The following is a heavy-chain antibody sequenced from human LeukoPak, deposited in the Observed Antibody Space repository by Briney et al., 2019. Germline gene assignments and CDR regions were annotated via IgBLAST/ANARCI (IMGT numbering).Heavy chain of an antibody. CDR3: AMGRSQRYHNNPWFDP. Sequence: GASVKVSCKASGGTFSSYAISWVRQAPGQGLEWMGRIIPIFGTANYAQKFQGRVTITADKSTSTAYMELSSLRSEDTAVYYCAMGRSQRYHNNPWFDPWGQGTLVTVSS. D-gene: IGHD1-14*01. J-gene: IGHJ5*02. CDR2: IIPIFGTA. V-gene: IGHV1-69*06. CDR1: GGTFSSYA.